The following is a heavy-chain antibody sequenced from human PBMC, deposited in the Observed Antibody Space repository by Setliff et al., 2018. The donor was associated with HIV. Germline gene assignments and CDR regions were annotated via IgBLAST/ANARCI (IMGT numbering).Heavy chain of an antibody. D-gene: IGHD2-2*01. Sequence: ASVKVSCKVSGYSLTEVSIQWVRQAPGKGLEWMGGFDPEDGETIYAQNFQGRVTMTEDTSTDTAYMELSSLRSEDTAVYYCASGPYQLPRGYYWFDPWGQGTLVTVSS. CDR2: FDPEDGET. CDR1: GYSLTEVS. J-gene: IGHJ5*02. CDR3: ASGPYQLPRGYYWFDP. V-gene: IGHV1-24*01.